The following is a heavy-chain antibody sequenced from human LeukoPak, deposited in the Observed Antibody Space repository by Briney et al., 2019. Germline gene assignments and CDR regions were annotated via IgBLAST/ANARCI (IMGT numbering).Heavy chain of an antibody. CDR3: ARDSSSGWYYYYMDV. CDR1: GYTFTSYG. Sequence: GASVKVSCKASGYTFTSYGISWVRQAPGQGLEWMGWISAYNGNTNYAQKLQGRVTMTTDTSTSTAYMELRSLRSDDTAVYYCARDSSSGWYYYYMDVWGKGTTVTISS. CDR2: ISAYNGNT. V-gene: IGHV1-18*01. J-gene: IGHJ6*03. D-gene: IGHD6-19*01.